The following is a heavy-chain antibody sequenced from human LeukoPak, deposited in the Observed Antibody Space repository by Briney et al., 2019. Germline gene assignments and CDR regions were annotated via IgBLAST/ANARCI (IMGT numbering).Heavy chain of an antibody. CDR1: GFTFSDYY. D-gene: IGHD3-22*01. J-gene: IGHJ4*02. CDR2: ISSSGSTI. Sequence: GGSLRLSCAASGFTFSDYYMSWLRQAPGKGLEWVSYISSSGSTIYYADSVKGRFTISRDNAKNSLYLQMNSLRAEDTAVYYCAKTPSHYYDSSGLDYWGQGTLVTVSS. V-gene: IGHV3-11*04. CDR3: AKTPSHYYDSSGLDY.